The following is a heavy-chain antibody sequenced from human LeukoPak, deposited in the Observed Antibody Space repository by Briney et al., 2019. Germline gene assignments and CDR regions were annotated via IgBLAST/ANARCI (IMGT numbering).Heavy chain of an antibody. J-gene: IGHJ5*02. D-gene: IGHD3-3*01. CDR3: ARSLRIHYDFWSGRPQDGFDP. CDR2: IYYSGST. CDR1: GGSISSSSYY. V-gene: IGHV4-39*01. Sequence: PSETLSLTCTVSGGSISSSSYYWGWIRQPPGKGLEWIGSIYYSGSTYYNPSLKSRVTISVDTSKNQFSLKLSSVTAADTAVYYCARSLRIHYDFWSGRPQDGFDPWGQGTLVTVSS.